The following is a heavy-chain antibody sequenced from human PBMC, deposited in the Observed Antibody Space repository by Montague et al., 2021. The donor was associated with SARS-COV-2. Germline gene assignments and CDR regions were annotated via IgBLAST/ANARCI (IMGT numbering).Heavy chain of an antibody. D-gene: IGHD6-19*01. V-gene: IGHV3-21*01. Sequence: SLSLSCAASGFTFSSYSMNWVRQAPGKGLEWVSSISSSSSYIYYADSVKGRFTISRDNAKNSLYLQMNSLRAEDTAVYYCARNLGSGWAFFDYWGQGTLVTVSS. J-gene: IGHJ4*02. CDR3: ARNLGSGWAFFDY. CDR2: ISSSSSYI. CDR1: GFTFSSYS.